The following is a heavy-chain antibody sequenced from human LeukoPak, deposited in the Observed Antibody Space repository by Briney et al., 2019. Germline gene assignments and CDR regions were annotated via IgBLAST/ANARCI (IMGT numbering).Heavy chain of an antibody. CDR1: GFTFSSYA. CDR2: ISYDGSNK. Sequence: PGRSLRLSCAASGFTFSSYAMHWVRQAPGKGPEWVAVISYDGSNKYYADSVKGRFTISRDNSKNTLYLQMNSLRAEDTAVYYCARSRGNGIVGATYFDYWGQGTLVTVSS. D-gene: IGHD1-26*01. CDR3: ARSRGNGIVGATYFDY. J-gene: IGHJ4*02. V-gene: IGHV3-30-3*01.